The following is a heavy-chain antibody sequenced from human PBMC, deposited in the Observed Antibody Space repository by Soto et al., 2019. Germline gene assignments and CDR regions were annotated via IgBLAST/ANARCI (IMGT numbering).Heavy chain of an antibody. CDR1: GFTFSSYA. Sequence: GGSLRLSCAASGFTFSSYAMSWVRQAPGKGLEWVSAISGSGGSTYYADSVKGRFTISRDNSKNTLYLQMNSLRAEDTAVYYCAKLGIRYYYDSSGYSYFDYWGQGTLVTVSS. D-gene: IGHD3-22*01. V-gene: IGHV3-23*01. CDR3: AKLGIRYYYDSSGYSYFDY. J-gene: IGHJ4*02. CDR2: ISGSGGST.